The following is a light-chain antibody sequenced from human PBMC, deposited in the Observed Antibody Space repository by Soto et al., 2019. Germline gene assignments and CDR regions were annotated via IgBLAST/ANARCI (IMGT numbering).Light chain of an antibody. CDR1: SSDVGGYNY. CDR3: SSYAGSNNLL. Sequence: QSALTQPPSASRSPGQSVTISCAGSSSDVGGYNYVAWYQQHPGEAPKLMIYEVNKRPSGVPDRFSGSKSGNTASLTVSGLQAEDEADYYCSSYAGSNNLLFGGGTKLTVL. J-gene: IGLJ2*01. CDR2: EVN. V-gene: IGLV2-8*02.